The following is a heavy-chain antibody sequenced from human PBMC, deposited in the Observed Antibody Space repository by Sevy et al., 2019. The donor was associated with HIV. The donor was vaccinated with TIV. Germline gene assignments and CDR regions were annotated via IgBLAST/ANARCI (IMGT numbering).Heavy chain of an antibody. J-gene: IGHJ4*02. V-gene: IGHV4-34*01. CDR1: RGSFSGYF. Sequence: SETLSLTCAVYRGSFSGYFWTWVRQPPGKGLQWIGEINHSGSTNYNPSFKSRVTISVDTSKKQFSLMLTSVTAADTAVYYCARGFSYDNDSSGFDYWGQGNLVTVSS. CDR2: INHSGST. CDR3: ARGFSYDNDSSGFDY. D-gene: IGHD3-22*01.